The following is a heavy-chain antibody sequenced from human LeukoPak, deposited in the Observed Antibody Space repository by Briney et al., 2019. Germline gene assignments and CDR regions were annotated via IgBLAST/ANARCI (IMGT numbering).Heavy chain of an antibody. CDR1: GDSISSSTYY. V-gene: IGHV4-39*01. CDR2: VSYTGST. D-gene: IGHD5-24*01. Sequence: SETPSLTCTVSGDSISSSTYYWGWIRQPPGKGLEWLGNVSYTGSTYYNPSLKSRLIFSVDTSKNQFSLRLTSVTAADTAFYYCVRQGLEMAGGGWFDPWGQGTLVTVSS. J-gene: IGHJ5*02. CDR3: VRQGLEMAGGGWFDP.